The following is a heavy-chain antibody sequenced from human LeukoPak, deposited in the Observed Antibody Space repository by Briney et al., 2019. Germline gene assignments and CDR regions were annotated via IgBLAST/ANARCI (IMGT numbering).Heavy chain of an antibody. V-gene: IGHV4-4*07. J-gene: IGHJ3*02. CDR2: IYTSGVT. Sequence: SETLSLTCTVSGGAVNSFYWSWIRQPAGKGLEWIGRIYTSGVTNYNPSLTSRISMSMDTSRNQVSLELSSVTAADTAVYYCARSYGGNVLTAFDIWGQGTMVIVSS. CDR1: GGAVNSFY. D-gene: IGHD5-12*01. CDR3: ARSYGGNVLTAFDI.